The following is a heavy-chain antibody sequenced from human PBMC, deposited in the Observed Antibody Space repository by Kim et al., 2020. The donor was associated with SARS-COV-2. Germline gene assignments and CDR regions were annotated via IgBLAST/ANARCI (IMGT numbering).Heavy chain of an antibody. CDR3: ARDIAGWEGGFDP. CDR1: GGSISSYY. D-gene: IGHD1-26*01. Sequence: SETLSLTCTVSGGSISSYYWSWIRQPPGKGLEWIGYIYYSGSTNYNPSLKSRVTISVDTSKNQFSLKLSSVTAADTAVYYCARDIAGWEGGFDPWGQGTLVTVSS. V-gene: IGHV4-59*13. J-gene: IGHJ5*02. CDR2: IYYSGST.